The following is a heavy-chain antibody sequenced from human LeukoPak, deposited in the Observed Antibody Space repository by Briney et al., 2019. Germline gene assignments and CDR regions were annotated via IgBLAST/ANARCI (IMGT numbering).Heavy chain of an antibody. V-gene: IGHV3-53*01. CDR1: GFSVSSNY. CDR2: IYSSGGT. J-gene: IGHJ4*02. CDR3: AKGPYGDHPHFDY. Sequence: GGSLRLSCAASGFSVSSNYMSWVRQAPGKGLEWVSVIYSSGGTYYVDSVNGRFSISRDDSKNTLYLQMNSLRAEDTAVYYCAKGPYGDHPHFDYWGQGTLVTVSS. D-gene: IGHD4-17*01.